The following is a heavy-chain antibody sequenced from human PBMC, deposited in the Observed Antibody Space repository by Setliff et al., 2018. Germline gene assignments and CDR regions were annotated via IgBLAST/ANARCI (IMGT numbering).Heavy chain of an antibody. CDR1: GFIFSSYW. D-gene: IGHD2-21*02. V-gene: IGHV3-74*01. CDR3: ARGLRPSDY. J-gene: IGHJ4*02. Sequence: GGSLRLSCAASGFIFSSYWMHWVRQVPEKGLVWVSQINTDGSTTRYADSVKGRFTVSRDNAKNTLYLQMNSLRGEDTAVYYCARGLRPSDYWGQGTLVTVS. CDR2: INTDGSTT.